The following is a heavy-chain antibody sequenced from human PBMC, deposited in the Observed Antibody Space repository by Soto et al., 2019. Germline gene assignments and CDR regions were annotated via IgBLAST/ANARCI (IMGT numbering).Heavy chain of an antibody. CDR2: ISGSGGST. D-gene: IGHD2-15*01. CDR3: AKELVDSEYYYYGMDV. CDR1: GFTFSSYA. Sequence: GGSLRLSCAASGFTFSSYAMSWVRQAPGKGLEWVSAISGSGGSTYYADSVKGRFTISRDNSKNTLYLQMNSLRAEDTAVYYCAKELVDSEYYYYGMDVWGQGTTVTVSS. J-gene: IGHJ6*02. V-gene: IGHV3-23*01.